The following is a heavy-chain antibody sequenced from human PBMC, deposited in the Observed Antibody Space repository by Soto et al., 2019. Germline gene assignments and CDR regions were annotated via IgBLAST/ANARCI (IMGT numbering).Heavy chain of an antibody. CDR1: GFTFSSYA. CDR3: GKDVEPIAAAGLGPFDY. J-gene: IGHJ4*02. Sequence: EVQLLESGGGLVQPGGSLRLSCAASGFTFSSYAMSWVRQAPGKGLEWVSAISGSGGSTYYADSVKGRFTISRDNSKNTMYLQRNSLTAEDRAVYYCGKDVEPIAAAGLGPFDYWGQGPLVTLSS. V-gene: IGHV3-23*01. CDR2: ISGSGGST. D-gene: IGHD6-13*01.